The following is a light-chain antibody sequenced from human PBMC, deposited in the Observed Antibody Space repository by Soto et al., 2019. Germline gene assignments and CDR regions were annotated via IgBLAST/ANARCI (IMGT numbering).Light chain of an antibody. J-gene: IGKJ5*01. CDR3: QQYCSASPIT. CDR2: GAS. V-gene: IGKV3-20*01. CDR1: QSVSSSY. Sequence: VFTKSPSTLSLSPEERAILPCRAIQSVSSSYLASYHQKPGQAPPMLIYGASSRGTGIPDRFSGSGSGTDFTLPISRLEPEDFAVYYCQQYCSASPITFGQGTRLEIK.